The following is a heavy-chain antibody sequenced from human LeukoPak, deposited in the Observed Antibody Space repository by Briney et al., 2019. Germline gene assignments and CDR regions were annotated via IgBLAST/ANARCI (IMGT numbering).Heavy chain of an antibody. Sequence: GGSLRLSCAASGFTFSSYAMSWVRQAPGKGLEWVSAISGSGGSTYYADSVKGRFTISRDNAKNSLYLQMNSLRAEDTAVYYCARADDSSSGYFDYWGQGTLVTVSS. V-gene: IGHV3-23*01. J-gene: IGHJ4*02. D-gene: IGHD6-6*01. CDR3: ARADDSSSGYFDY. CDR1: GFTFSSYA. CDR2: ISGSGGST.